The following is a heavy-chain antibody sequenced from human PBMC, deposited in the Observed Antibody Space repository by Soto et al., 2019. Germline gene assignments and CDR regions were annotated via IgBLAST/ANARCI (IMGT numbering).Heavy chain of an antibody. V-gene: IGHV1-18*01. CDR1: GYTFIRYG. Sequence: GASVKVSCKASGYTFIRYGISWVRQAPGQGLEWMGWISAYNGNTNYAQKLQGRVTMTTDTSTSTAYMELSSLRSEDTAVYYCARGAVRYCSGGSCPGGYWGQGTLVTVSS. D-gene: IGHD2-15*01. CDR2: ISAYNGNT. J-gene: IGHJ4*02. CDR3: ARGAVRYCSGGSCPGGY.